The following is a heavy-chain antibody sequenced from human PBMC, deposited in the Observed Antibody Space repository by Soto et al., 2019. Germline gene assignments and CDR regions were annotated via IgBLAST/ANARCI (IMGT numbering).Heavy chain of an antibody. D-gene: IGHD6-13*01. CDR3: AKGNSSSWYDCYFDY. J-gene: IGHJ4*02. CDR2: ISGSGGST. V-gene: IGHV3-23*01. CDR1: GFTFSSYA. Sequence: EVQLLESGGGLVQPGGSLRLSCAASGFTFSSYAMSWVRQAPGKGLEWVSAISGSGGSTYYAHSVKGRFTISRDNSKNKLYLQMTSLRAEDTAVYYCAKGNSSSWYDCYFDYWGQGTLVTVSS.